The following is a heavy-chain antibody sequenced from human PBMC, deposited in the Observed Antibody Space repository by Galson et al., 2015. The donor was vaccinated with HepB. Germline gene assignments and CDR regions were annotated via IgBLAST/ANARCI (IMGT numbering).Heavy chain of an antibody. CDR2: IIPILGIA. CDR3: ARDREEKDGGHHGMDV. V-gene: IGHV1-69*04. J-gene: IGHJ6*02. Sequence: SVKVSCKASGGTFSSYAISWVRQAPGQGLEWMGRIIPILGIANYAQKFQGRVTITADKSTSTAYIELSSLRSEDTAVDYWARDREEKDGGHHGMDVWGQGTTGTVSS. CDR1: GGTFSSYA. D-gene: IGHD2-15*01.